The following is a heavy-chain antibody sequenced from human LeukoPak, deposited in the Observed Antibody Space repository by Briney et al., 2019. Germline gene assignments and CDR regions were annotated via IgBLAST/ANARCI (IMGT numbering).Heavy chain of an antibody. J-gene: IGHJ4*02. Sequence: PGGSLRLSCAASGFTFSSYAMHWVRQAPGKGLEWVSSISSSSSYIYYADSVKGRFTISRDNAKNSLYLQMNSLRAEDTAVYYCARSDTFGGIFDYWGQGTLVTVSS. V-gene: IGHV3-21*01. CDR1: GFTFSSYA. CDR3: ARSDTFGGIFDY. CDR2: ISSSSSYI. D-gene: IGHD3-16*01.